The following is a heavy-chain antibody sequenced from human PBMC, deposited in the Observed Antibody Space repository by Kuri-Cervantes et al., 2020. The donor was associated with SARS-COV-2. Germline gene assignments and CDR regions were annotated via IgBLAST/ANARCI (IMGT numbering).Heavy chain of an antibody. CDR1: GFTFSTYS. Sequence: GESLKISCAASGFTFSTYSMTWVRQAPGKGLEWVSSISSSSSQRYYVDSVKGRFTISRDNAKNSLYLQMNSLRAEDTAVYYCARTLLTTVVNGEDYWGQGTPVTVSS. D-gene: IGHD4-23*01. CDR3: ARTLLTTVVNGEDY. CDR2: ISSSSSQR. J-gene: IGHJ4*02. V-gene: IGHV3-21*01.